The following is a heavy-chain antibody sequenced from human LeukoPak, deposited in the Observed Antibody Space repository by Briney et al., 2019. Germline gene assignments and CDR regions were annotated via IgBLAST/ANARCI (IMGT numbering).Heavy chain of an antibody. D-gene: IGHD6-19*01. CDR3: ARGHWSAVAGLLFDY. V-gene: IGHV3-21*01. Sequence: GGPLRLSCAASGFTFSSYSINWVRQAPGKGLEWVSSISSRSSYIYYADSVKGRFTISRDNAKNSLYLQMNSLRAEDTAVYYCARGHWSAVAGLLFDYWGQGTLVTVSS. CDR2: ISSRSSYI. CDR1: GFTFSSYS. J-gene: IGHJ4*02.